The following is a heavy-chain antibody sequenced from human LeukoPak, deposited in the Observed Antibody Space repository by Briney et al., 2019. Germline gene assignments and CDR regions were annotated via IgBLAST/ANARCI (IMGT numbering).Heavy chain of an antibody. D-gene: IGHD2-21*02. CDR1: GFTVSSNY. CDR3: ARGPSDFYFDY. J-gene: IGHJ4*02. V-gene: IGHV3-66*01. Sequence: GGSLRLSCAASGFTVSSNYMSWVRQAPGKGLEWVSVIYSGGSTYYADSVKGRFTISRDNSKNTLYLQMNSLRAEDTAVYYCARGPSDFYFDYWGQGTLVTVSS. CDR2: IYSGGST.